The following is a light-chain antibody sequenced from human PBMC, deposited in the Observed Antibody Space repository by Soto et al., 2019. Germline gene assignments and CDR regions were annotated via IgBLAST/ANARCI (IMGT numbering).Light chain of an antibody. CDR1: QSVSSY. J-gene: IGKJ3*01. CDR2: DAS. Sequence: EIVLTQSPATLSLSPGERATLSCRASQSVSSYLAWYQQKPGQAPRLLIYDASNRATGIPARFSGSGSGTDFTLTISSLEPEDFAFYYCQQSSNLLFTFGPGTKVDI. CDR3: QQSSNLLFT. V-gene: IGKV3-11*01.